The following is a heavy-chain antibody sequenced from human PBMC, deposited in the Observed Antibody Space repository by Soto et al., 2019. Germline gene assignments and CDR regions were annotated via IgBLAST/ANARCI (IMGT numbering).Heavy chain of an antibody. J-gene: IGHJ6*02. CDR1: GFTVSSNY. V-gene: IGHV3-53*01. CDR3: AKGTARATYYYGMDV. CDR2: IYSGGST. D-gene: IGHD3-10*01. Sequence: HPGGSLRLSCAASGFTVSSNYMSWVRQAPGKGLEWVSVIYSGGSTYYADSVKGRFTISRDNSKNTLYLQMNGLRAEDTAVYYCAKGTARATYYYGMDVWGQGTTVTVSS.